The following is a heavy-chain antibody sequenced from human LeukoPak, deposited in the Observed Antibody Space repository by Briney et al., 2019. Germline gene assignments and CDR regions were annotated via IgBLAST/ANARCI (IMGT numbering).Heavy chain of an antibody. Sequence: GGSLRLSCAASGFTFSSHWMHWVRQAPGKGLVWVSRINGDGRSTSYADSVKGRFTISRDNAKNTPYLEMNSLRAEDTAVYYCARKMSGGPYFDYWGQGTLVTVSS. CDR1: GFTFSSHW. CDR2: INGDGRST. CDR3: ARKMSGGPYFDY. V-gene: IGHV3-74*01. D-gene: IGHD1-14*01. J-gene: IGHJ4*02.